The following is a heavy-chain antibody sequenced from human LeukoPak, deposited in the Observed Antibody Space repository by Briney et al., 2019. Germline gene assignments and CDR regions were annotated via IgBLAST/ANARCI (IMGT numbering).Heavy chain of an antibody. CDR2: INHSGST. D-gene: IGHD3-3*01. CDR1: GGSFGGYY. V-gene: IGHV4-34*01. Sequence: SETLSLTCAVYGGSFGGYYWSWIRQPPGKGLEWIGEINHSGSTNYNPSLKSRVTISVDTSKNQFSLKLSSVTAADTAVYYCARGWRRHYDFWSGYLDYWGQGTLVTVSS. J-gene: IGHJ4*02. CDR3: ARGWRRHYDFWSGYLDY.